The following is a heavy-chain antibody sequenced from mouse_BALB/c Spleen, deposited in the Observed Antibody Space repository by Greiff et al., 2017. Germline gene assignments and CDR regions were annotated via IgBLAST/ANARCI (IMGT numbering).Heavy chain of an antibody. CDR2: ISSGSSTI. CDR1: GFTFSSFG. J-gene: IGHJ1*01. V-gene: IGHV5-17*02. CDR3: ARSKYGNYGYFDV. D-gene: IGHD2-10*02. Sequence: EVKLVESGGGLVQPGGSRKLSCAASGFTFSSFGMHWVRQAPEKGLEWVAYISSGSSTIYYADTVKGRFTISRDNPKNTLFLQMTSLRSEDTAMYYCARSKYGNYGYFDVWGAGTTVTVSS.